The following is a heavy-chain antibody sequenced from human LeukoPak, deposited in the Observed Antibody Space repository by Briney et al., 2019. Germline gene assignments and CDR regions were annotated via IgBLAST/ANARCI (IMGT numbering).Heavy chain of an antibody. CDR3: ARGRPYSSGWYYFDY. Sequence: GGSLRLSCAASEFTVSSNYMSWVRQAPGKGLEWVSVIYSGGTTYYADSVKGRFTISRDNSKNTLYLQINSLRAEDTAVYYCARGRPYSSGWYYFDYWGQETLVAVSS. CDR2: IYSGGTT. V-gene: IGHV3-53*01. J-gene: IGHJ4*02. D-gene: IGHD6-19*01. CDR1: EFTVSSNY.